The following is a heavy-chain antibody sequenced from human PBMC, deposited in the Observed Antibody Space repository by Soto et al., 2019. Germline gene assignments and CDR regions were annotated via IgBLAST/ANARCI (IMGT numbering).Heavy chain of an antibody. CDR3: ARHANDYGSDKRYYYYGMDV. CDR2: IDPSDSYT. V-gene: IGHV5-10-1*01. Sequence: PGESLKISCKGSGYSFTSYWISWVRQMPGKGLEWMGRIDPSDSYTNYSPSFQGHVTISADKSISTAYLQWSSLKASDTAMYYCARHANDYGSDKRYYYYGMDVWGQGTTVTVSS. CDR1: GYSFTSYW. J-gene: IGHJ6*02. D-gene: IGHD3-10*01.